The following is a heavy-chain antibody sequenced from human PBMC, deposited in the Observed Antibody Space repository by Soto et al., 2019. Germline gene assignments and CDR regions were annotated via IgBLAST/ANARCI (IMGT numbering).Heavy chain of an antibody. CDR2: ISYDGSNK. D-gene: IGHD4-4*01. V-gene: IGHV3-30-3*01. CDR1: GFTFSSYA. Sequence: GGSLRLSCAASGFTFSSYAMHWVRQAPGKGLEWVAVISYDGSNKYYADSVKGRFTISRDNSKNTLYLQMNSLRAEDTAVYYCARSRDYSGSGRGFWFDPWGQGTLVTVSS. CDR3: ARSRDYSGSGRGFWFDP. J-gene: IGHJ5*02.